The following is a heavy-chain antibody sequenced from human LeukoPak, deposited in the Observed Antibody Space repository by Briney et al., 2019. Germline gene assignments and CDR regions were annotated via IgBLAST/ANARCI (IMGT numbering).Heavy chain of an antibody. CDR2: ISSSSSHI. Sequence: PGGSLRLSCAASGFSFSSYSINWVRQAPGKGLEWVSSISSSSSHIYYADSVKGRFTISGDNVKNSLYLQMNSLRAEDTAVYFCARDPGYSSSSNYYFDFWGRGTLVTVSS. CDR1: GFSFSSYS. D-gene: IGHD6-6*01. J-gene: IGHJ4*02. CDR3: ARDPGYSSSSNYYFDF. V-gene: IGHV3-21*01.